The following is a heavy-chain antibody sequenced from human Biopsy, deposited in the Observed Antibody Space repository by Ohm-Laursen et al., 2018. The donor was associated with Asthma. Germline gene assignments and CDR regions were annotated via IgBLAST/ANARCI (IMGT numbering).Heavy chain of an antibody. CDR2: MYHSGSP. D-gene: IGHD3-22*01. CDR1: GASITSSAYY. J-gene: IGHJ4*02. V-gene: IGHV4-39*01. CDR3: VRHQYSSSWSTFDY. Sequence: TLSLTCTVSGASITSSAYYWGWIRRPPGKGMEWIGSMYHSGSPYYHPSLKSRATISVDTSKNQLSLKMSSVTAADTAVYFCVRHQYSSSWSTFDYWGQGALVTVSS.